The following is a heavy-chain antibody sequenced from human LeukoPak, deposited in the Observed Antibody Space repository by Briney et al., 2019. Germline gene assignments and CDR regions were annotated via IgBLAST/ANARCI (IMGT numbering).Heavy chain of an antibody. CDR3: ARGRTPYVGTDYAFMSV. D-gene: IGHD3-22*01. V-gene: IGHV1-8*01. J-gene: IGHJ6*04. CDR1: GYAFTIYD. Sequence: GASVKVSCKASGYAFTIYDVNWVRQAAGQGLEWMGWMNPDSGDTAYAQKFQGRVTMTRDTSISTAYMELSGLTSDDTAVYFCARGRTPYVGTDYAFMSVWGKGTTVTVSS. CDR2: MNPDSGDT.